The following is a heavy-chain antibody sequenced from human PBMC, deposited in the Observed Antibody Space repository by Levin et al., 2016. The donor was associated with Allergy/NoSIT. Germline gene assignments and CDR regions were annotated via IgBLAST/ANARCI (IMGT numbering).Heavy chain of an antibody. Sequence: WVRQAPGQRLEWMGWINAGNGNTKYSQKFQGRVTITRDTSASTAYMELSSLRSEDTAVYYCARGLGSADMDVWGQGTTVTVSS. D-gene: IGHD3-10*01. CDR2: INAGNGNT. CDR3: ARGLGSADMDV. V-gene: IGHV1-3*01. J-gene: IGHJ6*02.